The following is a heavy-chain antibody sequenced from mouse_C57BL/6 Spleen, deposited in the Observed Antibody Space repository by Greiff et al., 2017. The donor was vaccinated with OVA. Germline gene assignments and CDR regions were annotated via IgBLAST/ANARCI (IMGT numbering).Heavy chain of an antibody. CDR2: IYPGSGNT. CDR1: GYTFTDYY. J-gene: IGHJ4*01. Sequence: VQLQQSGAELVRPGASVKLSCKASGYTFTDYYINWVKQRPGQGLEWIARIYPGSGNTYYNEKFKGKATLTAEKSSSTAYMQLRRLTSEDAAVYFCAREGDNRPGYAVDYWGQGTSVTVSS. CDR3: AREGDNRPGYAVDY. V-gene: IGHV1-76*01.